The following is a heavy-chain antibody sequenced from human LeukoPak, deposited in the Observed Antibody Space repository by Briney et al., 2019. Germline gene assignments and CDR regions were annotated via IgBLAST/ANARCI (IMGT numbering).Heavy chain of an antibody. D-gene: IGHD2-2*01. V-gene: IGHV4-59*08. CDR3: ARHRYQLHGFDY. CDR2: IYYSGST. Sequence: SETLSLTCTVSGGSISSDYWSWIRQSPGEGLECIGYIYYSGSTNYNTSLKSRVAISVDTTKNQFSLKLTSVTAADTGVYYCARHRYQLHGFDYWGQGTLVTVSS. CDR1: GGSISSDY. J-gene: IGHJ4*02.